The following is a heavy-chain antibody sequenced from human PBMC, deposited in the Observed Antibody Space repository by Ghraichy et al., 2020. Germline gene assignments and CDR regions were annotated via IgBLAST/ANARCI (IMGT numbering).Heavy chain of an antibody. CDR2: IYHSGST. CDR1: GYSISSGYY. V-gene: IGHV4-38-2*01. Sequence: SETLSLTCAVSGYSISSGYYWGWIRQPPGKGLEWIGSIYHSGSTYYNPSLKSRVTISVDTSKNQFSLKLSSVTAADTAVYYCARPGVYDYGDYYFDYWGQGTLVTVSS. CDR3: ARPGVYDYGDYYFDY. J-gene: IGHJ4*02. D-gene: IGHD4-17*01.